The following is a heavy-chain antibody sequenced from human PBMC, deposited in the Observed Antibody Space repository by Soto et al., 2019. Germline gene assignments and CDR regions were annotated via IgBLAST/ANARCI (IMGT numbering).Heavy chain of an antibody. CDR3: AKHSSSWYHFDY. D-gene: IGHD6-13*01. V-gene: IGHV4-39*01. CDR1: GGSISSSSHY. Sequence: LQLQESGPGLVKPSEPLSLTCTVSGGSISSSSHYWGWIRQPPGKGLEWIGSLYYGGSTYYNPSLKSRVTLSVDTSKNQFSLKLSSVNAADTAVYHCAKHSSSWYHFDYWGQGTMVTVSS. CDR2: LYYGGST. J-gene: IGHJ4*02.